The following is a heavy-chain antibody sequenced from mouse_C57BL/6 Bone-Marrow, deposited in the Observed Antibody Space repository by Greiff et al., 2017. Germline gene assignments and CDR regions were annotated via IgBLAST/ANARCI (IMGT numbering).Heavy chain of an antibody. CDR1: GYTFTSYW. V-gene: IGHV1-50*01. J-gene: IGHJ2*01. CDR2: IDPSDSYT. CDR3: ATFYYYGSSSYYFDY. D-gene: IGHD1-1*01. Sequence: VQLQQPGAELVKPGASVKLSCKASGYTFTSYWMQWVKQRPGQGLEWIGEIDPSDSYTNYNQKFKGKATLTVDKSSSTAYMQLSSLTSEDSAVYYCATFYYYGSSSYYFDYWGQGTTLTVSS.